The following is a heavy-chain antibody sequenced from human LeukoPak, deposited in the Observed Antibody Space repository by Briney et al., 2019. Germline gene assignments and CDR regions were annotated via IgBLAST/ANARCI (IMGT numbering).Heavy chain of an antibody. V-gene: IGHV3-9*01. CDR3: AKDWGDGYNYVAFDI. CDR2: ISWNSGSI. Sequence: GGSLRLSCAASGFTFDDYAMHWVRQAPGKGLEWVSGISWNSGSIGYADSVKGRFTISRDNAKNSLYLQMNSLRAEDTALYYCAKDWGDGYNYVAFDIWGQGTMVTVSS. J-gene: IGHJ3*02. D-gene: IGHD5-24*01. CDR1: GFTFDDYA.